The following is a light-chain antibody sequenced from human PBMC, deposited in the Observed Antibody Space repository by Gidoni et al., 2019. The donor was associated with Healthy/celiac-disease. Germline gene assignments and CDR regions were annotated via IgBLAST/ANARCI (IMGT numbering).Light chain of an antibody. CDR2: GAS. V-gene: IGKV3-20*01. Sequence: VLTQSPGTLSLSPGERATLSCRASQSVSSSYLAWYQQKPGQAPRLLIYGASSRATGIPDRFSGSGSGTDFTRTISRLEPEDFAVYYCQQYGSSPGTFGQGTKVEIK. J-gene: IGKJ1*01. CDR3: QQYGSSPGT. CDR1: QSVSSSY.